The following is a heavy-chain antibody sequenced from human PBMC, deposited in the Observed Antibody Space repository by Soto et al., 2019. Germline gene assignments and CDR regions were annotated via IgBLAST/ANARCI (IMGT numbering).Heavy chain of an antibody. CDR2: ISAYNGNT. V-gene: IGHV1-18*01. J-gene: IGHJ6*02. CDR3: AMTYQYDSGGKTSFYYGMDA. Sequence: EVSCQGSLDTFARYAIIFMGPALWQGLVMMGWISAYNGNTNYAHKLQGRVTTTKDTSTSTAYMEVSSIRTEDTAMYYCAMTYQYDSGGKTSFYYGMDAWGQETTLPVSS. CDR1: LDTFARYA. D-gene: IGHD3-22*01.